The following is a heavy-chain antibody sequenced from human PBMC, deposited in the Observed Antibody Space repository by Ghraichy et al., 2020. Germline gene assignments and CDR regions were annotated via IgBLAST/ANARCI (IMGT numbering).Heavy chain of an antibody. V-gene: IGHV3-11*06. CDR3: ACGYSGQFDY. J-gene: IGHJ4*02. CDR2: ISSSSSYT. D-gene: IGHD5-12*01. Sequence: GGSLRLSCAASGFTFSDYYMSWIRQAPGKGLEWVSYISSSSSYTNYADSVKGRFTISRDNAKNSLYLQMNSLRAEDTAVYYCACGYSGQFDYWGQGTLVTVSS. CDR1: GFTFSDYY.